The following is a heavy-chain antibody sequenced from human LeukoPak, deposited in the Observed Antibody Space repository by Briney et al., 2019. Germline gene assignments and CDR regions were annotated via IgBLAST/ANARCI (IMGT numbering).Heavy chain of an antibody. Sequence: SETLSLTCTVSGDSISSYYWSWIRQPPGKGLEWIGEINHSGSTNYNPSLKSRVTISVDTSKNQFSLKLSSVTAADTAVYYCASFTSSGSFDPWGQGTLVTVSS. D-gene: IGHD6-19*01. CDR3: ASFTSSGSFDP. CDR2: INHSGST. V-gene: IGHV4-34*01. J-gene: IGHJ5*02. CDR1: GDSISSYY.